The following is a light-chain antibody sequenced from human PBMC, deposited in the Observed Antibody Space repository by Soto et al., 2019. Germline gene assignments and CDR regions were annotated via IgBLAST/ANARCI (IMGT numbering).Light chain of an antibody. CDR1: QSISSSY. CDR3: QQYGSSPRT. J-gene: IGKJ1*01. V-gene: IGKV3-20*01. Sequence: EIVLTQSPGTLSLSPGERATLSCRASQSISSSYLAWYQQKPGQAPRLLIYGASTRATGIPDRFSGSGSGTDLTLTISRLESEDFAVYYCQQYGSSPRTFGQGTKVDIK. CDR2: GAS.